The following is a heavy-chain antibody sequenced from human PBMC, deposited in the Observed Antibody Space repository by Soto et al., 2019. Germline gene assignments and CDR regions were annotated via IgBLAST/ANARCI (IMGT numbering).Heavy chain of an antibody. D-gene: IGHD3-10*01. CDR3: TVWGSGNDFCDA. Sequence: EVQLVEAGGGLGQPGGSLRLSCAASGFTFSDHYMDWVRQAPGTGPEWVGRSKNKADSYTTEYAASVTGRFTISRDGSKNSLFLQIKSLKTEDTAVYYCTVWGSGNDFCDAWGQGILGTVSS. CDR1: GFTFSDHY. V-gene: IGHV3-72*01. J-gene: IGHJ4*02. CDR2: SKNKADSYTT.